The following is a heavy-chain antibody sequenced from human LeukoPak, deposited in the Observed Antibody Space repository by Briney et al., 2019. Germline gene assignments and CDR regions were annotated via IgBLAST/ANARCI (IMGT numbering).Heavy chain of an antibody. CDR2: ISWNSGSI. CDR1: GFTFDDYA. Sequence: GGSLRLSCAASGFTFDDYAMHGVGKAPGKGLEGVSGISWNSGSIGYADSVKGRFTISRDNAKNSLYLQMNSLRAEDTALYYCAKDTRTGYYNPLFDYWGQGTLVTVSS. D-gene: IGHD3/OR15-3a*01. J-gene: IGHJ4*02. CDR3: AKDTRTGYYNPLFDY. V-gene: IGHV3-9*01.